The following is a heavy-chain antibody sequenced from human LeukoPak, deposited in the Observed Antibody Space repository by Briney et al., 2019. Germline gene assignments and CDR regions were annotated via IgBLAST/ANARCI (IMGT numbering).Heavy chain of an antibody. Sequence: PSGTLSLTCTVSGGSISSGDHFWSWIRQHPGKGLEWIGYIYYSGTTYYNPSLKSRVTISVDTSKNHFSLKLTSVTAADTAVYYCARAGYVTKGRRRLYYFASWGQGTLFTVSS. J-gene: IGHJ4*02. CDR3: ARAGYVTKGRRRLYYFAS. V-gene: IGHV4-31*03. D-gene: IGHD2-8*01. CDR1: GGSISSGDHF. CDR2: IYYSGTT.